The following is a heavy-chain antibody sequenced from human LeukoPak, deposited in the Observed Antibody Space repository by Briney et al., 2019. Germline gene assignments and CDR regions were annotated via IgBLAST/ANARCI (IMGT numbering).Heavy chain of an antibody. CDR3: ARLGYYGSGSYYNYGMDV. J-gene: IGHJ6*02. CDR1: GGSISSYY. D-gene: IGHD3-10*01. Sequence: SETLSLTCTVSGGSISSYYWSWIRQPPGKGLEWIGYIYYSGGTNYNPSLKSRVTISVDTSKNQFSLKLSSVTAADTAVYYCARLGYYGSGSYYNYGMDVWGQGTTVTVSS. V-gene: IGHV4-59*08. CDR2: IYYSGGT.